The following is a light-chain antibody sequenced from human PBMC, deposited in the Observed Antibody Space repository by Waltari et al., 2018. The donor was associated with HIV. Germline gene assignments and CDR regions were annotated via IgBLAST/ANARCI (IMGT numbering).Light chain of an antibody. CDR2: FAS. V-gene: IGKV6D-21*02. CDR1: QSNGIA. Sequence: EIVLTQSPDFQTVTPREKVTITCRAGQSNGIALHWFQQKANQSPKLLIKFASQSMAGVPSRFSGSGSGTDFTLTINSLEAEDAAAYYCHQSSSLPYTFGQGTKLEIK. CDR3: HQSSSLPYT. J-gene: IGKJ2*01.